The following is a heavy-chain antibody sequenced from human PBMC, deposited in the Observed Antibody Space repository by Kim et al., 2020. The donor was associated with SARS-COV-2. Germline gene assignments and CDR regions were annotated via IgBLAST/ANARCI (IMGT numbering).Heavy chain of an antibody. V-gene: IGHV3-11*06. D-gene: IGHD6-13*01. J-gene: IGHJ3*02. Sequence: GRFTITRDNAKNSLYLQMNSLRAEDTAVYYCARAYSSSWYGWLRDGAFDIWGQGTMVTVSS. CDR3: ARAYSSSWYGWLRDGAFDI.